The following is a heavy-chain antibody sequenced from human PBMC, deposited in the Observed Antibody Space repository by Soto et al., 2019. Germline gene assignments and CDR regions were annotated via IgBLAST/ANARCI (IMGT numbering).Heavy chain of an antibody. J-gene: IGHJ3*02. CDR3: TKGRRSGWAHDVFDI. CDR2: ISGSGGAT. V-gene: IGHV3-23*01. CDR1: GFPFSTYA. Sequence: EVQLLESGGGLVQPGGSLRLSCAAAGFPFSTYAMTWVRQTPAKGLEWVSTISGSGGATYYADSVKGRFTISRDNSKNPLSHQKNSLRAEDSAMYYCTKGRRSGWAHDVFDIWGQGTLVTVSS. D-gene: IGHD6-19*01.